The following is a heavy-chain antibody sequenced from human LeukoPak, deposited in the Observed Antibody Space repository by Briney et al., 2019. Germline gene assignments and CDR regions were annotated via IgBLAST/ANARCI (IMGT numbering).Heavy chain of an antibody. J-gene: IGHJ6*03. CDR1: GYTFTSYD. V-gene: IGHV1-8*01. D-gene: IGHD6-13*01. Sequence: ASVKVSCKASGYTFTSYDINWVRQATGQGLEWMGWMNPNSGNTGYAQKFQGRVTMTRNTSISTAYMELSSLRSEDTAVYYCARGRSSSWYLTNYYYYYMDVWGKGTTVTISS. CDR3: ARGRSSSWYLTNYYYYYMDV. CDR2: MNPNSGNT.